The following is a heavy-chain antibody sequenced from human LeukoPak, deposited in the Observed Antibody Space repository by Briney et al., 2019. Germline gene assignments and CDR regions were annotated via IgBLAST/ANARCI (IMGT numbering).Heavy chain of an antibody. CDR1: GGSISSTSYY. D-gene: IGHD6-19*01. V-gene: IGHV4-39*07. J-gene: IGHJ6*03. CDR2: IYYSGST. Sequence: KPSETLSLTCTVSGGSISSTSYYWGWIRQPPGKGLEWIGNIYYSGSTNYNPSLKSRVTISVDTSKNQFSLKLSSVTAADTAVYYCARGYPYSSGWYTGRNYYYMDVWGKGTTVTVSS. CDR3: ARGYPYSSGWYTGRNYYYMDV.